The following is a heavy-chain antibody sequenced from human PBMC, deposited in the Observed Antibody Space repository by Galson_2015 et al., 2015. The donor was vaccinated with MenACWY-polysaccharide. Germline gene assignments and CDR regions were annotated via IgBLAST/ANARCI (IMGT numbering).Heavy chain of an antibody. CDR2: FSNSGRS. Sequence: LSLTCTVSRGSISSYYWTWIRQPPGKGLEWIGFFSNSGRSNYNPSLKSRVTMSVDMSTNQFFLKLRSATAADTAVYFCAREVLTGYSPRYFDYWGQGIMVAVSS. J-gene: IGHJ4*02. CDR3: AREVLTGYSPRYFDY. CDR1: RGSISSYY. D-gene: IGHD3-9*01. V-gene: IGHV4-4*08.